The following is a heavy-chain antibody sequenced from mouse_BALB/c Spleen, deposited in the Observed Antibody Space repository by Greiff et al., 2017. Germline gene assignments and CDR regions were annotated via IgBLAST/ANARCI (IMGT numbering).Heavy chain of an antibody. Sequence: EVQRVESGGGLVQPGGSLRLSCATSGFTFTDYYMSWVRQPPGKALEWLGFIRNKANGYTTEYSASVKGRFTISRDNSQSILYLQMNTLRAEDSATYYCAKAYYRYDEFAYWGQGTLVTVSA. J-gene: IGHJ3*01. CDR3: AKAYYRYDEFAY. V-gene: IGHV7-3*02. CDR1: GFTFTDYY. D-gene: IGHD2-14*01. CDR2: IRNKANGYTT.